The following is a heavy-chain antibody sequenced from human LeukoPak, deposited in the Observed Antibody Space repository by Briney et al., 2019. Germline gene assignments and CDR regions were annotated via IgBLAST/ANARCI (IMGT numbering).Heavy chain of an antibody. J-gene: IGHJ5*02. V-gene: IGHV5-51*01. Sequence: GESLKISCKGSGYSFTSYWIGWVRQMPGKGLDWMGIIHPGDSDTRYSPSFQGQVTISADKSISTAYLQWSSLKASDTAMYCCARLPPTVTTRDWFDPWGQGTLVTVSS. CDR3: ARLPPTVTTRDWFDP. D-gene: IGHD4-11*01. CDR1: GYSFTSYW. CDR2: IHPGDSDT.